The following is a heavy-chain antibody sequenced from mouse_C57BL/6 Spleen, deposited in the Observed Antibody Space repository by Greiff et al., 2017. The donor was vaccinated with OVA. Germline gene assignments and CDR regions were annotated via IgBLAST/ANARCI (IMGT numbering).Heavy chain of an antibody. CDR2: IYPRSGNT. V-gene: IGHV1-81*01. D-gene: IGHD3-2*02. Sequence: VKLVESGAELARPGASVKLSCKASGYTFTSYGISWVKQRTGQGLEWIGEIYPRSGNTYYNEKFKGKATLTADKSSSTAYMELRSLTSEDSAVYFCARWDSSGPFDYWGQGTTLTVSS. CDR1: GYTFTSYG. CDR3: ARWDSSGPFDY. J-gene: IGHJ2*01.